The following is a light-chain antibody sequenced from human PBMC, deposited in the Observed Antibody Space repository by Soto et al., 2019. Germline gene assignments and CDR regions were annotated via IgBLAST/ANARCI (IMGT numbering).Light chain of an antibody. Sequence: QSVLTQPASVSGSPGQSITISCTGTSSDIGTYNLVSWYQHYPGKAPKLMIYEGIKRPSGVSNRFSGSKSGNTASLTISGLQAEDEADYYCSSYTSSSTYVVFGGGTKVTVL. CDR2: EGI. CDR1: SSDIGTYNL. CDR3: SSYTSSSTYVV. V-gene: IGLV2-14*02. J-gene: IGLJ2*01.